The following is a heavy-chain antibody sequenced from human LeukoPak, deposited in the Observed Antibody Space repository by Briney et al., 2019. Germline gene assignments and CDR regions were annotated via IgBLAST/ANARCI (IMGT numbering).Heavy chain of an antibody. D-gene: IGHD3-22*01. CDR3: ARDDYYDSSGYCFDY. J-gene: IGHJ4*02. V-gene: IGHV3-21*01. Sequence: GGSLRFSCAASGFTFSSYSMNWVRQAPGKGLEWVSSISSSSSYKYYADSVKGRFTISRDNAKNSLYLQMNSLRVEDTAVYYCARDDYYDSSGYCFDYWGQGTLVTVSS. CDR2: ISSSSSYK. CDR1: GFTFSSYS.